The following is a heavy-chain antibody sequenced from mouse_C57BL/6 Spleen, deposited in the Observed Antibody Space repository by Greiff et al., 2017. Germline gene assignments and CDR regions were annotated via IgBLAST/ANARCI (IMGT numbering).Heavy chain of an antibody. V-gene: IGHV1-53*01. D-gene: IGHD1-1*01. CDR1: GYTFTSYW. J-gene: IGHJ2*01. CDR2: INPTNGGT. CDR3: ARISCYYDEGVY. Sequence: QVQLQQPGTELVKPGASVKLSCKASGYTFTSYWMHWVKQRPGQGLEWIGNINPTNGGTNYNEKFKSKATLTVDKSSSTAYMQLSSLTSEDAAVYDCARISCYYDEGVYWGQGTTLTVSS.